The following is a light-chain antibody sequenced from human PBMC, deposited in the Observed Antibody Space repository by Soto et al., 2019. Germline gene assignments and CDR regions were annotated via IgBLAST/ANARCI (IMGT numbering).Light chain of an antibody. J-gene: IGKJ1*01. CDR3: QQYNNWPPT. V-gene: IGKV3-15*01. Sequence: GMSQSLATLSVSPGERATLSCRASESVSTNLAWYQQRPGQAPRLVIYGASTRATGIPARFSGGGSGTEFTLTISSLQSEDFAVYYCQQYNNWPPTFGQGTKVDIK. CDR2: GAS. CDR1: ESVSTN.